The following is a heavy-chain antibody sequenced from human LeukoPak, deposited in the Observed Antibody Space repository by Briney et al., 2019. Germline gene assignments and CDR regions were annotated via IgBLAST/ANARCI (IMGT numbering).Heavy chain of an antibody. CDR1: GFTFSSYD. V-gene: IGHV3-13*01. J-gene: IGHJ4*02. CDR2: IGTAGDT. Sequence: PGGSLRPSCAASGFTFSSYDMHWVRQATGKGLGWVSAIGTAGDTYYPGSVKGRFTISRENAKNSLYLQMNSLRAGDTAVYYCASEYSSSSGGRVFDYWGQGTLVTVSS. D-gene: IGHD6-6*01. CDR3: ASEYSSSSGGRVFDY.